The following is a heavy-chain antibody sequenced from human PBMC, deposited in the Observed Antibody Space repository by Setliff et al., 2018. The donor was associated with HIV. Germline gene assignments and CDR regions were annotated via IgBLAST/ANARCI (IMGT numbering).Heavy chain of an antibody. V-gene: IGHV4-4*08. CDR3: ARGEQLVDNWFDP. Sequence: SETLSLTCLVSGDSMIPHYWSWIRQPPGRGLEWIGYISNYGSPSYSPSLESRVTILLDTSRNQFSLKLNSVTAADTAVYYCARGEQLVDNWFDPWGQGTLVTVSS. J-gene: IGHJ5*02. CDR2: ISNYGSP. D-gene: IGHD6-13*01. CDR1: GDSMIPHY.